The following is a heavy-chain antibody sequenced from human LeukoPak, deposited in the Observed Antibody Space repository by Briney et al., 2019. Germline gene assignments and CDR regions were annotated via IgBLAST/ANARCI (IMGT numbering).Heavy chain of an antibody. V-gene: IGHV3-23*01. CDR2: ISNRDGSST. J-gene: IGHJ4*02. D-gene: IGHD1-26*01. Sequence: GGSLRLSCVGSGFSFSDYVMTWVRQAPGKGLEWVSAISNRDGSSTDYADSVKGRFTISRDNSKNTVYLQMNSVRAEDTAVYYCTTRVGGTPDYWGLGTLVTVSS. CDR3: TTRVGGTPDY. CDR1: GFSFSDYV.